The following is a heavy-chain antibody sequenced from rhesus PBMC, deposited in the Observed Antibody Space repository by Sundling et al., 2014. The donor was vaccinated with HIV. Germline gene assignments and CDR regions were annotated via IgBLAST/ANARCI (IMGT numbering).Heavy chain of an antibody. Sequence: QVQLVQSGAEVKKPGASVKVSCKASGFTFGSYTISWLRQAPGQGLEWMGGIVPLLGLTNYAQKFQGRVTITADTSKSTAYMELSSLRSEDTAVYYCARSGDGSSYGSSYGLDSWGQGVVVTVSS. CDR3: ARSGDGSSYGSSYGLDS. J-gene: IGHJ6*01. D-gene: IGHD4-29*01. CDR2: IVPLLGLT. V-gene: IGHV1-198*02. CDR1: GFTFGSYT.